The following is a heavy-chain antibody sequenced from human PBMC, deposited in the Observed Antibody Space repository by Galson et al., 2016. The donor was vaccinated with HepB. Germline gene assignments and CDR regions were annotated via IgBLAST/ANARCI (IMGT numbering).Heavy chain of an antibody. CDR2: ITRSGDAT. Sequence: SLRLSCAASGFSFSNSGMSWVRQAPGRGLEWVSGITRSGDATHYADFVKGRFTISRDNSKNTLYLYMNSLSAGDTAVYYCARVPGGEDYMDVWGKGTTVTV. CDR3: ARVPGGEDYMDV. V-gene: IGHV3-23*01. CDR1: GFSFSNSG. D-gene: IGHD2-21*01. J-gene: IGHJ6*03.